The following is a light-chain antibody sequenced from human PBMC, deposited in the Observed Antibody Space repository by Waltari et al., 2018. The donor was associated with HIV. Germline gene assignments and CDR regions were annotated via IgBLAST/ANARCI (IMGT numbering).Light chain of an antibody. CDR3: QQYNNWPPGT. CDR2: DAS. CDR1: QSVSSN. J-gene: IGKJ2*01. V-gene: IGKV3-15*01. Sequence: EIVMTQSPATLSVSPGERATLSCRASQSVSSNLAWYQQKPGQAPRLLIYDASTRATGIPARLSGSGSVTYFTLTISSLQSEDFAVYYCQQYNNWPPGTFGQGAKLEIK.